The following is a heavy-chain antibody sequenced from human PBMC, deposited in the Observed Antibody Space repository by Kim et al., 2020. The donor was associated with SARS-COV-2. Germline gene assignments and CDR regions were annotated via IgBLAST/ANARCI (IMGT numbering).Heavy chain of an antibody. J-gene: IGHJ4*02. CDR3: VKAGVMAVILGGYYFDY. D-gene: IGHD2-2*02. V-gene: IGHV3-43*01. Sequence: SVKGRFTISRDNNKNSLFLQMNSLRNEDTALYFCVKAGVMAVILGGYYFDYWGQGALVTVSS.